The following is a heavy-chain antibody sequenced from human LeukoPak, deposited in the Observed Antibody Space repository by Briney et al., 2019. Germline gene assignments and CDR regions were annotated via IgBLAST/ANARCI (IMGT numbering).Heavy chain of an antibody. Sequence: TSETLSLTCSVSGVSINDHYWTWVRQPAGRGLEWIGHIYISGSTDYNPSLKSRVTLSVDMSKNQFSLRLTSVTAADTAVYYCARETSSTSFDYWGQGTLVTVSS. CDR3: ARETSSTSFDY. V-gene: IGHV4-4*07. CDR1: GVSINDHY. CDR2: IYISGST. D-gene: IGHD2-2*01. J-gene: IGHJ4*02.